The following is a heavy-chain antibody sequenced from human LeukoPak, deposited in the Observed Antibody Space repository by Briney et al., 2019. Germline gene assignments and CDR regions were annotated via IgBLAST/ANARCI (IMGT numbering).Heavy chain of an antibody. J-gene: IGHJ4*02. D-gene: IGHD2-2*01. CDR1: GFTFDDYA. V-gene: IGHV3-9*01. Sequence: GGSLRLSCAASGFTFDDYAMHWVRQAPGKGLEWVSGISWNSGSIGYADSVKGRFTISRDNAKNSLYLEINSLRAEDTALYFCAKDLGQPADYWGQGTLVTVSS. CDR3: AKDLGQPADY. CDR2: ISWNSGSI.